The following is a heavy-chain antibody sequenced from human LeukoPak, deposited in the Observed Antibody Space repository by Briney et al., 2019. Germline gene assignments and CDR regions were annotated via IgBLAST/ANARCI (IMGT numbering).Heavy chain of an antibody. CDR3: ARSSSYYYDSSGPNWFDP. V-gene: IGHV4-59*01. D-gene: IGHD3-22*01. J-gene: IGHJ5*02. CDR1: GGSISSYY. Sequence: PSETLSLTCTVSGGSISSYYWSWIRQPPGKGLEWIGYIYYSGSTNYNPSLKSRVTISVDTSKNQFSLKLSSVTAADTAVYYCARSSSYYYDSSGPNWFDPWGQGPLVTVSS. CDR2: IYYSGST.